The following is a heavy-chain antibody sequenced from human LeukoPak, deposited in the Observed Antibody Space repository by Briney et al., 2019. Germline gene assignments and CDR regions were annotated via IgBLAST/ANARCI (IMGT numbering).Heavy chain of an antibody. CDR3: ASHMAVAGTRGFDY. CDR1: GGXIYSSNF. D-gene: IGHD6-19*01. V-gene: IGHV4-4*02. J-gene: IGHJ4*02. CDR2: VSQSGGT. Sequence: SETLSLTCTVSGGXIYSSNFWSWVRQPPGKGLEWIGEVSQSGGTNYDPSLRSRVIISIDNQTQFSLTLSSATVADTAVYYCASHMAVAGTRGFDYWGQGALVTVSS.